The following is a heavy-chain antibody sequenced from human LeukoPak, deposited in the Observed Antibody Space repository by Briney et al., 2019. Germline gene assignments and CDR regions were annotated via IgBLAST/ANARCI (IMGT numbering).Heavy chain of an antibody. V-gene: IGHV3-48*04. Sequence: GGSLRLSCAASGFTFSSYSMNWVRQAPGKGLEGVSYISSSSSTIYYADSVKGRFTISRDNAKNSLYLQMNSLRAEDTAVYYCAREVGASEFDYWGQGTLVTVSS. D-gene: IGHD1-26*01. CDR2: ISSSSSTI. J-gene: IGHJ4*02. CDR1: GFTFSSYS. CDR3: AREVGASEFDY.